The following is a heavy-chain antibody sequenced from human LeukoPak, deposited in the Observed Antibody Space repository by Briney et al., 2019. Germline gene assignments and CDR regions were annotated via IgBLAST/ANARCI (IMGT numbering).Heavy chain of an antibody. V-gene: IGHV3-23*01. CDR3: AKGDKTYYYDSSGYGAFDI. J-gene: IGHJ3*02. CDR2: ISGSGGST. D-gene: IGHD3-22*01. CDR1: GFTFSSYA. Sequence: GGSLRLSCAASGFTFSSYAMSWVRQAPGKGLEWVSAISGSGGSTYYADSVKGRFTISRDNSKNTLYLQMNSLRAEDTAVYYCAKGDKTYYYDSSGYGAFDIWGQGTMVTVSS.